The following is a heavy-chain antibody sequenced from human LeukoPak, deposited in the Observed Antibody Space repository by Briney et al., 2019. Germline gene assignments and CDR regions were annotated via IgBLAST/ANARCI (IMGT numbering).Heavy chain of an antibody. CDR1: GFTFSSYA. CDR3: ARGRYDSSGYYPIFDF. V-gene: IGHV3-23*01. CDR2: ISGSGGST. J-gene: IGHJ4*02. Sequence: PGGSLRLSCAASGFTFSSYAMSWVRQAPGKGLEWVSGISGSGGSTYYADSVKGRFTISRDNAKKSLYLQMNSLRAEDTAVYYCARGRYDSSGYYPIFDFWGQGTLVTVSS. D-gene: IGHD3-22*01.